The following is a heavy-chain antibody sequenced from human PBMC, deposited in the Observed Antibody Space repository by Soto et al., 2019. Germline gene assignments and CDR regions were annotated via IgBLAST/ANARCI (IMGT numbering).Heavy chain of an antibody. D-gene: IGHD3-22*01. J-gene: IGHJ3*02. Sequence: GGSLRLSCAASGFTFSSYSMNWVRQAPGKGLEWVSYISSSSSTIYYADSVKGRFTISRDNAKNSLYLQMNSLRDEDTAVYYCASYERSYYYDSSGYDAFDIWGQGTMVTVSS. V-gene: IGHV3-48*02. CDR2: ISSSSSTI. CDR1: GFTFSSYS. CDR3: ASYERSYYYDSSGYDAFDI.